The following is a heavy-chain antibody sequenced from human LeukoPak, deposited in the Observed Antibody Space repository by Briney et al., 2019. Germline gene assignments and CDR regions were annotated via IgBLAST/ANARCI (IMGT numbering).Heavy chain of an antibody. CDR1: GFTFGSYA. V-gene: IGHV3-23*01. CDR2: ISGSGVNS. D-gene: IGHD3-22*01. CDR3: AKGSKRITMIVVVTPFDY. Sequence: GGSLRLSCAASGFTFGSYAMSWVRQAPGKGLEWVSAISGSGVNSYYADSVKGRFTISRDNSKNTLFLQVNSLRAEDTALHYCAKGSKRITMIVVVTPFDYWGQGTLVTVSS. J-gene: IGHJ4*02.